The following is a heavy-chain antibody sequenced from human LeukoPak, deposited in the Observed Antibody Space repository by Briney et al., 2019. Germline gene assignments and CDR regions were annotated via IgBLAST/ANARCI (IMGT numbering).Heavy chain of an antibody. Sequence: GGSLRLSCAASGFIFSSYAMSWVRQAPGKGLEWVSTISGSGGSTYYADSVKGRFTISRDNSQNTLYLQMNSLRVEDTALYYCARRIVGATLHDAFDIWGQGTMVTVSS. V-gene: IGHV3-23*01. D-gene: IGHD1-26*01. J-gene: IGHJ3*02. CDR3: ARRIVGATLHDAFDI. CDR2: ISGSGGST. CDR1: GFIFSSYA.